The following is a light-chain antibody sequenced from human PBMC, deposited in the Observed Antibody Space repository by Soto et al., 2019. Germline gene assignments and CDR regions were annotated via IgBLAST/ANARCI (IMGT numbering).Light chain of an antibody. J-gene: IGKJ5*01. V-gene: IGKV1-5*03. CDR2: KAS. CDR1: QTISSW. Sequence: DIQMTQSASSLSASVGDRFTITCRASQTISSWLAWYQQKPGKAPKLLIYKASTLKSGVPSRFSGSGSGTDFTLTISCLQSEDFATYYCQQYYSYPPTFGQGTRLEIK. CDR3: QQYYSYPPT.